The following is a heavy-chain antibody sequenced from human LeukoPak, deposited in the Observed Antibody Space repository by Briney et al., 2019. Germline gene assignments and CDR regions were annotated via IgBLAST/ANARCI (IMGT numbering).Heavy chain of an antibody. J-gene: IGHJ4*02. V-gene: IGHV3-30*04. Sequence: AGGCLRLSCAASGFTFRTYAMHWVRQAPGKGLEWVAAISLDGSNKYYADSVKGRFTISRDNSKNTLYMQMNSLRADDTAVYYCARGSKSYGDYIRSRIHYFDYWGQGTLVTVSS. CDR1: GFTFRTYA. CDR3: ARGSKSYGDYIRSRIHYFDY. D-gene: IGHD4-17*01. CDR2: ISLDGSNK.